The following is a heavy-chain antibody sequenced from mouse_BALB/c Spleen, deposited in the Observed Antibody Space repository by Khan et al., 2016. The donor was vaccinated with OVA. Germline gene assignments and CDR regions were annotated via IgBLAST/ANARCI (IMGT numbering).Heavy chain of an antibody. V-gene: IGHV2-6-5*01. CDR1: GFSLTDYG. D-gene: IGHD1-1*02. CDR3: AKGIWSYYFALDY. J-gene: IGHJ4*01. Sequence: QSGPGLVAPSQSLSITCTVSGFSLTDYGVSWIRQPPGKGLEWLGVIWGGGSTYYNSALKSRLSLSKDNSKSQVFLKMNSLQTDDTAMYYCAKGIWSYYFALDYWGQGTSVTVSS. CDR2: IWGGGST.